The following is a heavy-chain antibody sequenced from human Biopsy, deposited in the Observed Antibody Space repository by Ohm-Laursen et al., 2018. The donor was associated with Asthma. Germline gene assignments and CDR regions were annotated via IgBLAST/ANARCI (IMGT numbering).Heavy chain of an antibody. Sequence: GTLSLTCGVYRGSLRVYVWSWIRQPPGKGLEWVGESNQGGSPTFNPSLKSRVTISRDTSKNQLSLKLRSVTAADTAVYYCASGPEWYGLDVWGQGTTVTVSS. CDR2: SNQGGSP. D-gene: IGHD3-3*01. V-gene: IGHV4-34*01. CDR3: ASGPEWYGLDV. J-gene: IGHJ6*02. CDR1: RGSLRVYV.